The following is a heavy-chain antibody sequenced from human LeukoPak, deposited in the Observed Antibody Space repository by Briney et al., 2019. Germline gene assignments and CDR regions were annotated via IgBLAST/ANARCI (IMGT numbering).Heavy chain of an antibody. CDR2: INHSGST. V-gene: IGHV4-34*01. CDR3: ARVPGIAAATYYFDY. CDR1: GGSFSGYY. J-gene: IGHJ4*02. D-gene: IGHD6-13*01. Sequence: SETLSLTCAVYGGSFSGYYWSWIRQPPGKGLEWIGEINHSGSTNYNPSLKSRVTISVDTSKNQFSLKLSSVTAADTAVYYCARVPGIAAATYYFDYWGQGTLVTVSS.